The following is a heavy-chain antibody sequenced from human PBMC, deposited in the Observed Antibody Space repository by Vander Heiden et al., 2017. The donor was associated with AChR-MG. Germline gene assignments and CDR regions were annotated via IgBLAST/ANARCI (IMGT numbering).Heavy chain of an antibody. CDR2: VDPEEGET. CDR3: ATASNSGWDY. Sequence: EVQLVQSGVEVKKPGATVKISCKVSGYTFLDYCMHWLQQAPGKGPPGKGLEWMGLVDPEEGETIYAEKFQGRVTITADTSTDTAYMELSSLRSEDTAVYYCATASNSGWDYWGQGTLVTVSS. V-gene: IGHV1-69-2*01. J-gene: IGHJ4*02. D-gene: IGHD6-19*01. CDR1: GYTFLDYC.